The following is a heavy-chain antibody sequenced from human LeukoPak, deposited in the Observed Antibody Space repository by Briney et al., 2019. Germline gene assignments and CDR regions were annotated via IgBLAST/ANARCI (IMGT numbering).Heavy chain of an antibody. D-gene: IGHD5-18*01. CDR1: GGSSGGYY. J-gene: IGHJ4*02. CDR3: ASDVDTAMGGTY. V-gene: IGHV4-34*01. CDR2: INHSGST. Sequence: SETLSLTCAVYGGSSGGYYWNWIRQPPGKGLEWIGEINHSGSTNYNPSLKSRVTISVDTSKNQFSLKLSSVTAADTAVYYCASDVDTAMGGTYWGQGTLVTVSS.